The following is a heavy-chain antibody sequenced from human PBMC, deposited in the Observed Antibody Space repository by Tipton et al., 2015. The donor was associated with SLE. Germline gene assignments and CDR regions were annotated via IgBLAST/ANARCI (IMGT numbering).Heavy chain of an antibody. CDR3: ARSLGSGSFYYYYYMDV. V-gene: IGHV4-38-2*01. Sequence: LRLSCAVSGYSLSSGYYWGWIRQPSGKGLEWIGSMYRSGSTYYNPSLKSRVTISVDTSKNQFSLKLRSVTAADTAVYYCARSLGSGSFYYYYYMDVWAKGPRSPSP. CDR2: MYRSGST. J-gene: IGHJ6*03. D-gene: IGHD3-10*01. CDR1: GYSLSSGYY.